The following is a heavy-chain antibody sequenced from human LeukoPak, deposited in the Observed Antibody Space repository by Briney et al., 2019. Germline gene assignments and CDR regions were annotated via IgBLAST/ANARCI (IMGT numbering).Heavy chain of an antibody. V-gene: IGHV3-74*01. Sequence: QPGGSLRLSCAASGFTFSSFWMHWVRQVPGKGLVWVSGLNSDGSTTGYADSVRDRFTISRDNAKSTLYLQMNSLRAEDTAVYYCARGGYGAHMGWGQGTLVTVSS. CDR3: ARGGYGAHMG. J-gene: IGHJ4*02. CDR2: LNSDGSTT. CDR1: GFTFSSFW. D-gene: IGHD4-17*01.